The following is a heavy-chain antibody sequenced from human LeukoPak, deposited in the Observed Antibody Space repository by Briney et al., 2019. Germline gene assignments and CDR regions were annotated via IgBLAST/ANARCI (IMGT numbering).Heavy chain of an antibody. Sequence: GGSLRLSCAASGFTVSSNYMSWVRQAPGKGLEWVSVIYSGGSTIYYADSVKGRFTISRDNAKNSLYLQMNSLRAEDTAVYYCARVYPRGVYGYFDAFDIWGQGTMVTVSS. CDR1: GFTVSSNY. CDR3: ARVYPRGVYGYFDAFDI. CDR2: IYSGGSTI. D-gene: IGHD3-10*01. V-gene: IGHV3-53*01. J-gene: IGHJ3*02.